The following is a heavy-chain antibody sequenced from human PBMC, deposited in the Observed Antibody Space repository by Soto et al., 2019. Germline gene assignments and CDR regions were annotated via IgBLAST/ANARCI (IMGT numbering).Heavy chain of an antibody. CDR3: ARDLDTTMDYYFDY. Sequence: GASVKVSCKASGYTFTTYATHWVRQAPGQRLEWMGWINPGNGNTKYSQKFQGRVTFTRDTFASTAYMELSSLGSEDTAVYYCARDLDTTMDYYFDYWGPGTLVTVSS. CDR2: INPGNGNT. D-gene: IGHD5-18*01. J-gene: IGHJ4*02. CDR1: GYTFTTYA. V-gene: IGHV1-3*01.